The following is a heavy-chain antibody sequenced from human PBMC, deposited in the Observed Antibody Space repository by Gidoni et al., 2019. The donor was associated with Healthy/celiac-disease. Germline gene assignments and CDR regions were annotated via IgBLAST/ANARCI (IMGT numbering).Heavy chain of an antibody. Sequence: QVERVEDGGGVDEPGRSLRLYCAASGFPLRSSALHWVRQAPGKGREWVAVISYDGGNKYSADSVKGRFTISSDNSKNPLYLQMNSLRAEDTAVYYCAVPADYSNYPYYYYYYGMDVWGQGTTVTVSS. D-gene: IGHD4-4*01. CDR1: GFPLRSSA. V-gene: IGHV3-30*04. CDR2: ISYDGGNK. CDR3: AVPADYSNYPYYYYYYGMDV. J-gene: IGHJ6*02.